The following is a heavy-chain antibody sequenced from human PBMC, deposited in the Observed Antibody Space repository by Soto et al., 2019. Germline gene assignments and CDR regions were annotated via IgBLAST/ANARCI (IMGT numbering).Heavy chain of an antibody. CDR1: GFTLRRYA. V-gene: IGHV3-23*01. CDR2: ISGGGGSK. CDR3: AKDQDYVWRSSAFDV. J-gene: IGHJ3*01. D-gene: IGHD3-16*01. Sequence: AGGSLRLSFAASGFTLRRYAISWVRQAPGKVLELVSAISGGGGSKYYASSVKGRFTISRDNSKNTLYLQMDSLRAEDTAVYFCAKDQDYVWRSSAFDVWGQGTMVPVSS.